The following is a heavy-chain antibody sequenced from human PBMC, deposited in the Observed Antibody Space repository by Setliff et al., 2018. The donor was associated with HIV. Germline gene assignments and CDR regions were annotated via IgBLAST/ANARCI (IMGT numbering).Heavy chain of an antibody. D-gene: IGHD4-17*01. CDR3: ARVRDSGGPYYFDY. CDR2: INTSGST. Sequence: SETLSLTCSVSGASIRSGDYYWTWIRQSAGKGLEWIGHINTSGSTKYNPSLKSRLTMSVDSSGNQFSLKLSSVTAADTAVYYCARVRDSGGPYYFDYWGQGTLVTVSS. J-gene: IGHJ4*02. CDR1: GASIRSGDYY. V-gene: IGHV4-61*09.